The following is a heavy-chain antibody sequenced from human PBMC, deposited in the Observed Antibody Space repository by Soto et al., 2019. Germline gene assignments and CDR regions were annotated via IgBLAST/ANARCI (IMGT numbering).Heavy chain of an antibody. CDR3: ARGLTYSGYDY. CDR2: IIPILGIA. CDR1: GGTFSSYT. D-gene: IGHD5-12*01. J-gene: IGHJ4*02. V-gene: IGHV1-69*02. Sequence: SVKVSCKASGGTFSSYTISWVRQAPGQGLEWMGRIIPILGIANYAQKFQGRVTITADKSTSTAYMELSSLRSEDTAVYYCARGLTYSGYDYWGQGTLVTVSS.